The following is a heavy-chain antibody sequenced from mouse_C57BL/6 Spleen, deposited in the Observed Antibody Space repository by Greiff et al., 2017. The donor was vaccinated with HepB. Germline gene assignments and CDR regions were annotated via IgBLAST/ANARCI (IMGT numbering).Heavy chain of an antibody. Sequence: VKLQESGPELVKPGASVKISCKASGYAFSSSWMNWVKQRPGKGLEWIGRIYPGDGDTNYNGKFKGKATLTADKSSSTAYMQLSSLTSEDSAVYFWARKLYYGSSFDYWGQGTTLTVSS. CDR2: IYPGDGDT. CDR1: GYAFSSSW. J-gene: IGHJ2*01. CDR3: ARKLYYGSSFDY. D-gene: IGHD1-1*01. V-gene: IGHV1-82*01.